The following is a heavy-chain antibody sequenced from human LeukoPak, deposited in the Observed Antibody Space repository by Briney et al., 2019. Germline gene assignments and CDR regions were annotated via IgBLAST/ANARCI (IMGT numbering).Heavy chain of an antibody. CDR3: ARVRGDIWEYQLLRFDP. CDR2: IYYSGST. CDR1: GGSISSYY. Sequence: SETLSLTCTVSGGSISSYYWSWIRQPPGKGLEWIGYIYYSGSTNYNPSLKSRVTISVDTSKNQFSLKLSSVTAADTAVYYCARVRGDIWEYQLLRFDPWGQGTLVTVSS. J-gene: IGHJ5*02. D-gene: IGHD2-2*01. V-gene: IGHV4-59*08.